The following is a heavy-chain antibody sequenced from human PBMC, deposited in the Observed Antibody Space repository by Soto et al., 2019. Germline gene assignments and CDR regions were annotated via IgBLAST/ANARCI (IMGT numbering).Heavy chain of an antibody. CDR1: VVSISSYY. CDR2: IFYSGST. J-gene: IGHJ6*02. Sequence: PSETLSLTCTVSVVSISSYYWSCIRQPPGKGLEWIGYIFYSGSTNYNPSLKSRVTISINTSKSQFSLKLSSVTAADTAVYYCARLMVRGVSKIWSYGMDVWGQGTTVIVSS. V-gene: IGHV4-59*01. CDR3: ARLMVRGVSKIWSYGMDV. D-gene: IGHD3-10*01.